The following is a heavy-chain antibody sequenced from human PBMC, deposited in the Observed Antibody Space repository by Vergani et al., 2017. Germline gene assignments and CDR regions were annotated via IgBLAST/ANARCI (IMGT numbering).Heavy chain of an antibody. Sequence: QVQLQESGPGLVKPSGTLSLTCAVSGGSISSSNWWSWVRQPPGKGLEWIGEIYHSGSTHYNPSLKSRVTISVDKSKHQFSLKLSSVTAADTAVYYCARAQYYDSSGSMGTYYFDYWGQGTLVTVSS. V-gene: IGHV4-4*02. J-gene: IGHJ4*02. CDR1: GGSISSSNW. D-gene: IGHD3-22*01. CDR2: IYHSGST. CDR3: ARAQYYDSSGSMGTYYFDY.